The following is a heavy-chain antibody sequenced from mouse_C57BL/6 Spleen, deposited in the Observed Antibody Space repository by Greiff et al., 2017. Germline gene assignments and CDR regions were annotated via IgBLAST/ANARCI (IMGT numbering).Heavy chain of an antibody. CDR1: GYAFSSYW. Sequence: VQLQQSGAELVKPGASVKISCKASGYAFSSYWMNWVKQRPGKGLEWIGQIYPGDGDTNYNGKFKGKATLTADKTSSTAYMQLSSLTSEDSAVYFCARSGGYDQGYYFDDWGQGTTLTVSS. D-gene: IGHD2-2*01. CDR3: ARSGGYDQGYYFDD. CDR2: IYPGDGDT. J-gene: IGHJ2*01. V-gene: IGHV1-80*01.